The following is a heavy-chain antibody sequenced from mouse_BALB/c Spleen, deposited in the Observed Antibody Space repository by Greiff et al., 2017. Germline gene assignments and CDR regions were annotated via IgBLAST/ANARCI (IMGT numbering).Heavy chain of an antibody. J-gene: IGHJ3*01. CDR2: IDPENGDT. Sequence: EVQLQQSGAELVRSGASVKLSCTASGFNIKDYYMHWVKQRPEQGLEWIGWIDPENGDTECAPKFQGKATMTADTSSNTAYLQLSSLTSEDTAVYYCNAVSITTVVARAYWGQGTLVTVSA. V-gene: IGHV14-4*02. CDR3: NAVSITTVVARAY. CDR1: GFNIKDYY. D-gene: IGHD1-1*01.